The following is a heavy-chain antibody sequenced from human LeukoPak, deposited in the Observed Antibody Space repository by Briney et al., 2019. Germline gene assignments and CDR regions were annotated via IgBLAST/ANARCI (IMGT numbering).Heavy chain of an antibody. CDR2: ISSNGGST. J-gene: IGHJ4*02. CDR1: GFTFSSYA. V-gene: IGHV3-64*01. D-gene: IGHD2-2*01. Sequence: GGSLRLSCAASGFTFSSYAMHWVRQAPGKGLEFVSVISSNGGSTYYANSVKGRFTISRDNSKNTLYLQMGSLRAEDMAVYYCARDGYCSSTSCPWAYFDLWGQGTLVTVSS. CDR3: ARDGYCSSTSCPWAYFDL.